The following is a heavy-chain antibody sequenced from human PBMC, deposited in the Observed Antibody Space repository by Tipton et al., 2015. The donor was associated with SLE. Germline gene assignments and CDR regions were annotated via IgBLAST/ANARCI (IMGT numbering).Heavy chain of an antibody. D-gene: IGHD3-16*01. CDR3: ARDLYVAYYEYLWGSVFDV. V-gene: IGHV6-1*01. CDR2: TYYRSKWYN. J-gene: IGHJ3*01. Sequence: GLVKPSQTLSLTCAISGDSVSGDPVVWNWIRQSPSRGLEWLGRTYYRSKWYNDYAVSVKSRITINADTTKNHFSLRLNSVTAADTAMYYCARDLYVAYYEYLWGSVFDVWGQGTLVTVSS. CDR1: GDSVSGDPVV.